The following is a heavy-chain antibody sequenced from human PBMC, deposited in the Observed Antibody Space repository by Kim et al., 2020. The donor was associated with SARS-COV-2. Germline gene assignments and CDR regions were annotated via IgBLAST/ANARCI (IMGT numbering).Heavy chain of an antibody. CDR1: GGSFSGFY. CDR3: ARVWDV. CDR2: ITPSGST. V-gene: IGHV4-34*01. J-gene: IGHJ6*02. Sequence: SETLSLTCAVYGGSFSGFYWSWVRQPPGKGLECIGEITPSGSTSYNPSLESRVTISIDTSKKQLSLKLTSVTAADTAVYYCARVWDVWGQGTAVPVSS.